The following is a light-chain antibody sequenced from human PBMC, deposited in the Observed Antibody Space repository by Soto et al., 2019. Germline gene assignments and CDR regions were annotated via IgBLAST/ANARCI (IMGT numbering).Light chain of an antibody. CDR3: QQYNNWTFS. Sequence: EISMTQFPAILSAFPGEGATLSCRAAQDVTTNFAWYQLRRGKPPRLLIYDISTRATGVPARLSGSGYGTEFTITISGMQYEDFELYLCQQYNNWTFSFGPGTRLEIK. CDR1: QDVTTN. CDR2: DIS. J-gene: IGKJ5*01. V-gene: IGKV3-15*01.